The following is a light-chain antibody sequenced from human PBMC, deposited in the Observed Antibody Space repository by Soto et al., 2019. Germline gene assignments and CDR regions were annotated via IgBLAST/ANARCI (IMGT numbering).Light chain of an antibody. CDR1: QSVSSSY. J-gene: IGKJ1*01. CDR3: QQYGGLPWT. Sequence: EIVLTQSPGTLSLSPGERASLSCRASQSVSSSYLAWYQQKPGQAPRLLIYGASSRATGIPDRFSGSGSATDCTLTISRLEPEDFAVYYCQQYGGLPWTFGQGTKVEIK. V-gene: IGKV3-20*01. CDR2: GAS.